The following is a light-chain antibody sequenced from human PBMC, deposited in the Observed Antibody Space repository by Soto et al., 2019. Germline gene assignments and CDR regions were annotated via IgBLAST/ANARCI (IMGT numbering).Light chain of an antibody. CDR1: QSVRDNY. CDR2: DTS. CDR3: QQYGDSPGN. J-gene: IGKJ1*01. V-gene: IGKV3-20*01. Sequence: EIVLTQSPGTLSLSPGERATLSCRASQSVRDNYFAGYQQKPGQAPSLLIYDTSRRATGVPDRFSGSGSGTDVALTISRAEAEDSAMYVCQQYGDSPGNFGQGTKVEIK.